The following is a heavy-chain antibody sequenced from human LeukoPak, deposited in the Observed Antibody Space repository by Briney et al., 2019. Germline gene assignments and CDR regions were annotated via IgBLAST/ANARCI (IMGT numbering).Heavy chain of an antibody. V-gene: IGHV3-9*01. CDR3: AKPEANYYDSSGYSAAFDY. CDR2: ISWNSGSI. D-gene: IGHD3-22*01. CDR1: A. J-gene: IGHJ4*02. Sequence: AMDWVSVVAGTLKERGSGISWNSGSIGYADSVKGRFTISRDNAKNSLYLQMNSLRAEDTALYYCAKPEANYYDSSGYSAAFDYWGQETLVTVSS.